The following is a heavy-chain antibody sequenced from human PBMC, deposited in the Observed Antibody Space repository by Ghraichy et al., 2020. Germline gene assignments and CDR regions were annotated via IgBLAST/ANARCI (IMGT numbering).Heavy chain of an antibody. CDR2: IRTKSKNYVT. V-gene: IGHV3-73*01. J-gene: IGHJ3*01. CDR1: GFTLSDSS. D-gene: IGHD3-9*01. CDR3: TALLSADALDL. Sequence: GGSLRLSCAASGFTLSDSSIHWVRQAPGKGLEWVGRIRTKSKNYVTGYAASVIGRFTVSRDDPENTAYLQMNSLKSEDTAVYYCTALLSADALDLWGQGTMVVVSS.